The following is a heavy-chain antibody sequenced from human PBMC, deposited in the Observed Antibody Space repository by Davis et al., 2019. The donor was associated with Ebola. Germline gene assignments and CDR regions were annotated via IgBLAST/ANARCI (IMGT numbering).Heavy chain of an antibody. CDR3: ARVYKRGIVGATGY. J-gene: IGHJ4*02. V-gene: IGHV1-69*04. CDR1: GGTFSSYA. CDR2: IIPILGIA. Sequence: AASVKVSCKASGGTFSSYAISWVRQAPGQGLEWMGRIIPILGIANYAQKFQGRVTMTRNTSISTAYMELSSLRSEDTAVYYCARVYKRGIVGATGYWGQGTLVTVSS. D-gene: IGHD1-26*01.